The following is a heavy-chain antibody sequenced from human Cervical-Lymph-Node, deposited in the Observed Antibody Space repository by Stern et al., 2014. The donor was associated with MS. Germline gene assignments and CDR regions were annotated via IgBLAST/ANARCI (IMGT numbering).Heavy chain of an antibody. J-gene: IGHJ4*02. Sequence: QLLESVAGLVQPGASLTLSCVASPFSIRSYWIHCVPLGPGRGLERVAGINRDGTSTDHAVCVRGRFTIARDNARNTLYLQMHRLRAEDAAVYYCSKDTYGPEDFWGQGTSVTVSS. CDR3: SKDTYGPEDF. V-gene: IGHV3-74*02. CDR1: PFSIRSYW. D-gene: IGHD3-10*01. CDR2: INRDGTST.